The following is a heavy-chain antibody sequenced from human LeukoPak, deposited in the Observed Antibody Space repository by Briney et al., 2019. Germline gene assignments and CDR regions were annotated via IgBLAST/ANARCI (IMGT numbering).Heavy chain of an antibody. CDR1: VFSLSDYY. Sequence: GGALRLSCVPSVFSLSDYYMNWVRQAPGKGLEGVSSISSSSYIYYADSVKGRFTISRDNAKNSLYMQMNSLRAEDTAVYYCARGAATTRRHYYYYYMDVSGKGTTVTVSS. V-gene: IGHV3-69-1*01. J-gene: IGHJ6*03. D-gene: IGHD2-15*01. CDR3: ARGAATTRRHYYYYYMDV. CDR2: ISSSSYI.